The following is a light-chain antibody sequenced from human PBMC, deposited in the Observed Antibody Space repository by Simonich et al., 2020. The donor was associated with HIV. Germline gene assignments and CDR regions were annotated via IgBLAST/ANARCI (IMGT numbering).Light chain of an antibody. CDR1: TLPKQY. CDR3: QSYDSSLNGYV. J-gene: IGLJ3*02. Sequence: SYELTQPPSVSVSPGQTARITCSGDTLPKQYAYWYQQKPGQAPVLVINKDSERPSGVPDRFSGAKSDTSASLAITGLQAEDEADYYCQSYDSSLNGYVFGGGTKLTVL. CDR2: KDS. V-gene: IGLV3-25*02.